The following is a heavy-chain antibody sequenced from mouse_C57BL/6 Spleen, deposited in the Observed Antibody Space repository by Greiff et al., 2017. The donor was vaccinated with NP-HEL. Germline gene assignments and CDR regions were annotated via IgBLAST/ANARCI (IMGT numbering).Heavy chain of an antibody. V-gene: IGHV1-19*01. CDR2: INPYNGGT. D-gene: IGHD1-1*02. CDR3: ARPPGSYGYFDY. Sequence: VQLQQSGPVLVKPGASVKMSCKASGYTFTDYYMNWVKQSHGKSLEWIGVINPYNGGTSYNQKFKGKATLTVDKSSSTAYMELNSLTSEDSAVYYCARPPGSYGYFDYWGQGTTLTVSS. CDR1: GYTFTDYY. J-gene: IGHJ2*01.